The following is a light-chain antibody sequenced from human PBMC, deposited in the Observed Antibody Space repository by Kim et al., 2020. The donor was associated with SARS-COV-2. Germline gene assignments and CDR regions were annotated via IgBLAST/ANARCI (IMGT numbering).Light chain of an antibody. V-gene: IGLV4-69*02. CDR3: QTWGTVNWV. Sequence: QLVLTQSPSASASLGDSVNLTCTLSSGHGSYAIAWHKQQPEKGPRYLMQVNSDGSHSEGDGIPDRFSGSSSGAERYLTISSLQSEDEADYYCQTWGTVNWVFVGGTQLTVL. CDR2: VNSDGSH. CDR1: SGHGSYA. J-gene: IGLJ3*02.